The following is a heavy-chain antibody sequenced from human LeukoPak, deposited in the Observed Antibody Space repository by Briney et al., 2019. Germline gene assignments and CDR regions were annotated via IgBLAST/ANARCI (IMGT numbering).Heavy chain of an antibody. CDR1: GGSISSSSYY. CDR2: IYYSGST. D-gene: IGHD3-10*01. V-gene: IGHV4-39*01. J-gene: IGHJ4*02. Sequence: KPSETLSLTCTVSGGSISSSSYYWGWIRQPPGKGLGWIGSIYYSGSTYYNPSLKSRVTISVDTSKNQFSLKLSSVTAADTAVYYCARHSDYGSGSYYNPVFDYWGQGTLVTVSS. CDR3: ARHSDYGSGSYYNPVFDY.